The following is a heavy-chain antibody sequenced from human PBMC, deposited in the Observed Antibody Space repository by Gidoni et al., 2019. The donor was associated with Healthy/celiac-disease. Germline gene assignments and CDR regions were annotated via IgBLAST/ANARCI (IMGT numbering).Heavy chain of an antibody. Sequence: QVQLQESGPGLVKPSETLSLTCTVSGGSVSSGSYYWSWIRQPPGKGLEWIGYIYYSGSTNYNPSLKSRVTISVDTSKNQFSLKLSSVTAADTAVYYCARDFSGPGAFDIWGQGTMVTVSS. V-gene: IGHV4-61*01. CDR1: GGSVSSGSYY. CDR2: IYYSGST. J-gene: IGHJ3*02. CDR3: ARDFSGPGAFDI. D-gene: IGHD3-10*01.